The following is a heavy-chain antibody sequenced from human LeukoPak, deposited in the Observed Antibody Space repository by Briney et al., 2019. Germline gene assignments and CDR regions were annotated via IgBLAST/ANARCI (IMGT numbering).Heavy chain of an antibody. CDR2: IKQDGSGK. CDR1: GFTFSSYW. D-gene: IGHD5-18*01. CDR3: ARTRRVLNVDTAWEDAFDI. J-gene: IGHJ3*02. V-gene: IGHV3-7*01. Sequence: PGGSLRLSCAASGFTFSSYWMSWVRQAPGKGLEWVANIKQDGSGKYYVDSVKGRFTISRDNAKNSLYLQMNSLRAEDTAVYYCARTRRVLNVDTAWEDAFDIWGQGTMVTVSS.